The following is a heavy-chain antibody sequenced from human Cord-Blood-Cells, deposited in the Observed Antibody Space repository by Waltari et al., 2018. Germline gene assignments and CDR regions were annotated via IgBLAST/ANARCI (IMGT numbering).Heavy chain of an antibody. Sequence: QLPLQESGSGLVKPSQTLSLTCAVSGGSISSGGSSWSWIRQPPGKGLEWIGNIYHSGSTYYNPSLKSRATISVDRSKNQFSLKLSSVTAADTAVYYCARESLHCSGGSCYKGGDAFDIWGQGTMVTVSS. D-gene: IGHD2-15*01. V-gene: IGHV4-30-2*01. CDR1: GGSISSGGSS. CDR2: IYHSGST. CDR3: ARESLHCSGGSCYKGGDAFDI. J-gene: IGHJ3*02.